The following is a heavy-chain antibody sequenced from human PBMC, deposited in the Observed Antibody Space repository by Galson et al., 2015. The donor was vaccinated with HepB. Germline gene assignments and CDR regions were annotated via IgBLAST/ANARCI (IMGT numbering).Heavy chain of an antibody. CDR2: ISYDGSNT. V-gene: IGHV3-30-3*01. J-gene: IGHJ3*01. Sequence: SLRLSCAASQFNFSNYAMHWVRRAPGKGLEWVAVISYDGSNTYYADSVKGRFTISRDNSKDTLYLHMNSVRAEDTAIFSCARQKYYDFWSGYMAFDLWGQGTMVTVSS. D-gene: IGHD3-3*01. CDR3: ARQKYYDFWSGYMAFDL. CDR1: QFNFSNYA.